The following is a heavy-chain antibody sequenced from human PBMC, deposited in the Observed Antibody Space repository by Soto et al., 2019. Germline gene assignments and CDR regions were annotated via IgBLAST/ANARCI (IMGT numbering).Heavy chain of an antibody. CDR3: AIVGARPPDY. CDR2: MNPNSGNT. D-gene: IGHD1-26*01. Sequence: ASVKVSCKASGYTFTSYDINWVRQATGQGLEWMGWMNPNSGNTGYAQKFQGRVTMTSNTAINTAYMELSSLSSEDTAVYYCAIVGARPPDYWGQGTLVTVSS. V-gene: IGHV1-8*02. CDR1: GYTFTSYD. J-gene: IGHJ4*02.